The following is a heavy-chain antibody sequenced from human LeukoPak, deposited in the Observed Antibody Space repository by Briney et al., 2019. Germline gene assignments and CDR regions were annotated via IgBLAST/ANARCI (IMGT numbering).Heavy chain of an antibody. D-gene: IGHD3-10*01. J-gene: IGHJ4*02. Sequence: SVKLSWKASGYKFTAYGVIWVRQAPGQGLEWMGWVSGIDGNTIYARHLQGRVTMTRDTSMSTAFMELRSLTSDDTAIYYCARPGSDRARGWGYFDSWGKGTLVTVSS. CDR3: ARPGSDRARGWGYFDS. V-gene: IGHV1-18*01. CDR2: VSGIDGNT. CDR1: GYKFTAYG.